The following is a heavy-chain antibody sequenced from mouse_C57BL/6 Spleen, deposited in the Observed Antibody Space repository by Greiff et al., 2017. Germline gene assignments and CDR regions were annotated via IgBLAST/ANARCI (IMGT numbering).Heavy chain of an antibody. CDR3: ARADGYYYFDY. V-gene: IGHV5-16*01. D-gene: IGHD2-3*01. CDR2: INYDGSST. J-gene: IGHJ2*01. CDR1: GFTFSDYY. Sequence: EVQLQESEGGLVQPGSSMKLSCTASGFTFSDYYMAWVRQVPEKGLEWVANINYDGSSTYYLDSLKSRFIISRDNAKNILYLQMSSLKSEDTATYYCARADGYYYFDYWGQGTTLTVSS.